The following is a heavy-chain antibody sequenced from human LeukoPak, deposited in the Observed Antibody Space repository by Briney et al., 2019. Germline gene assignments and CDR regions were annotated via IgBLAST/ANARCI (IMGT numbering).Heavy chain of an antibody. J-gene: IGHJ4*02. V-gene: IGHV3-7*04. D-gene: IGHD6-13*01. Sequence: PGGSLRLSCAASGFTFSRYWLSWVRQAPGKGLEYMAKIKEDGSEKYCVDSMKGRLTISRDNARNSLFLQMNSLRVDGTAVYYCARDTSAERGQQLANWGQGTLVTVSS. CDR3: ARDTSAERGQQLAN. CDR2: IKEDGSEK. CDR1: GFTFSRYW.